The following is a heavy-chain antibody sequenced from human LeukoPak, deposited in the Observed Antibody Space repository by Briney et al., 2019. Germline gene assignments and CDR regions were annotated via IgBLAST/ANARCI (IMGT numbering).Heavy chain of an antibody. CDR3: ARKELEGSWFDP. CDR1: GYTLRPYA. J-gene: IGHJ5*02. D-gene: IGHD3-3*01. Sequence: TGGSLRLSCAASGYTLRPYAMTWVRRAPGKGLEWIAFISESGHTKYNADSVKGRFTISRDNAKNSVFLQMNSLRDEDTAVYYCARKELEGSWFDPWGQGTLVTVTS. CDR2: ISESGHTK. V-gene: IGHV3-48*02.